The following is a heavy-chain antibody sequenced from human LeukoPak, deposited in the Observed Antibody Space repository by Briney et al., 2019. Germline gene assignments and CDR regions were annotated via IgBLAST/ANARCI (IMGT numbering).Heavy chain of an antibody. CDR3: ARSLGGLRYYYYYMDV. V-gene: IGHV4-59*01. CDR2: IYYSGST. Sequence: SETLSLTCTVSGGSISSYYWSWIRQPPGKGLEWIGYIYYSGSTNYSPSLKSRVTISVDTSKNQFSLRLSSVTAADTAVYYCARSLGGLRYYYYYMDVWGKGTTVTVSS. J-gene: IGHJ6*03. CDR1: GGSISSYY. D-gene: IGHD3-16*01.